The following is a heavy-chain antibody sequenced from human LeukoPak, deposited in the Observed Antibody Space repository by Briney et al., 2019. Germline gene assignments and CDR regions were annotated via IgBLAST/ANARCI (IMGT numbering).Heavy chain of an antibody. V-gene: IGHV4-59*01. J-gene: IGHJ4*02. CDR1: GGSISSYC. CDR3: ARGLYYDILTGYYSAFDY. Sequence: SETLSLTCTVSGGSISSYCWSWIRQPPGKGLEWIGYIYYSGSTNYNPSLKSRVTISVDTSKNQFSLKLSSVTAADTAVYYCARGLYYDILTGYYSAFDYWGQGTLVTVSS. D-gene: IGHD3-9*01. CDR2: IYYSGST.